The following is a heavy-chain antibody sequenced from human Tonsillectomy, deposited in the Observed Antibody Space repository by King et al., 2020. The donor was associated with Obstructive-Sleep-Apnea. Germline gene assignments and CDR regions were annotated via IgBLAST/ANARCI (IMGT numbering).Heavy chain of an antibody. J-gene: IGHJ4*02. V-gene: IGHV3-30*04. CDR1: GFSFNYYT. D-gene: IGHD1-26*01. CDR2: ISYDGSNK. CDR3: AREGWELGPLDF. Sequence: VQLVESGGGVVQPGRPLRLSCAASGFSFNYYTMHWVRQAPGKGLDWVAVISYDGSNKYYADSVKGRFPISRDNSKNTLFLEMNSLKPDDSAVYYCAREGWELGPLDFWGQGTLVTVSS.